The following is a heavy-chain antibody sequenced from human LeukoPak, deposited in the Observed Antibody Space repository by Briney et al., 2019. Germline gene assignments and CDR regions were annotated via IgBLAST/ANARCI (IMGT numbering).Heavy chain of an antibody. J-gene: IGHJ3*02. CDR3: AREIRTTGGAPSRI. CDR1: GYTFTSYA. Sequence: EASVKVSCKASGYTFTSYAMHWVRQAPGQRLEWMGWINADNGNTKYSQKFQGRVTITRDASASTAYMELSSLRSEDTAVYYCAREIRTTGGAPSRIWGQGTMVTVSS. D-gene: IGHD4-17*01. CDR2: INADNGNT. V-gene: IGHV1-3*01.